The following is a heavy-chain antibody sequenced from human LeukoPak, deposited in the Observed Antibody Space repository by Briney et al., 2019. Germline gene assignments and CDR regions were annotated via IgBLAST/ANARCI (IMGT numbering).Heavy chain of an antibody. CDR2: IIPIFGTA. CDR1: GGTFSSYA. D-gene: IGHD3-3*01. CDR3: ASGSYYDFWSGYTRYYYYYMDV. V-gene: IGHV1-69*05. J-gene: IGHJ6*03. Sequence: GSSVKVSCKASGGTFSSYAISWVRQAPGQGLEWMGRIIPIFGTANYAQKFQGRVTITTDESTSTAYMELSSLRSEDTAVSYCASGSYYDFWSGYTRYYYYYMDVWGKGTTATVSS.